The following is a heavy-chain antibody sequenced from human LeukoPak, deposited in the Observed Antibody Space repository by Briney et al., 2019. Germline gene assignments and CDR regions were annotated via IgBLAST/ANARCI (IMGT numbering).Heavy chain of an antibody. CDR2: IRYDGSDK. J-gene: IGHJ4*02. V-gene: IGHV3-30*02. Sequence: GGSLRLSCAASGFTLRGYGMHWVRQAPGKGLEWVAFIRYDGSDKSYADSVKGRFTISRDNSENTLYPQINSLRVEDPAVYYCSKETTTNGLHLDFRGQGTPVNGSS. CDR3: SKETTTNGLHLDF. D-gene: IGHD1-14*01. CDR1: GFTLRGYG.